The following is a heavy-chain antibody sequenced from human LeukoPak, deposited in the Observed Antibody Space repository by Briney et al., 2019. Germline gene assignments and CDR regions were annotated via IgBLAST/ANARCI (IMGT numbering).Heavy chain of an antibody. Sequence: SETLSLTCSVSGGSISTYYWSWIRQPPGEGLEWIGCVYYSGSTDYNPSLKSRVTISVDTSKKQFSLKLSSVTAADTAVYYCARGYGSGSAYYYYGLDVWGQGTTVTVSS. CDR1: GGSISTYY. J-gene: IGHJ6*02. D-gene: IGHD3-10*01. V-gene: IGHV4-59*01. CDR2: VYYSGST. CDR3: ARGYGSGSAYYYYGLDV.